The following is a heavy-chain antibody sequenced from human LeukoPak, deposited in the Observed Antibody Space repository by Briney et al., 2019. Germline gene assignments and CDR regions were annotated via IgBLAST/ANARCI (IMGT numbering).Heavy chain of an antibody. CDR1: GYSFTDYA. D-gene: IGHD1-26*01. V-gene: IGHV1-18*01. CDR2: ISASNGNT. J-gene: IGHJ4*02. CDR3: AREGSKWELPFDY. Sequence: ASVKVSCKTSGYSFTDYAITWVRQVRGQGLQWVGWISASNGNTDYAQSFRGRATMTTDTSTSTAYLELSSLRSEDTAVYYCAREGSKWELPFDYWGQGTLVTVSS.